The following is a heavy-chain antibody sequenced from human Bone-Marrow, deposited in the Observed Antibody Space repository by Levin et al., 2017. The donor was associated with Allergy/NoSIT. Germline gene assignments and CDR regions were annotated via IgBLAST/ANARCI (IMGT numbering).Heavy chain of an antibody. Sequence: GESLKISCEVSGYGFTNYWIGWVRQMPGRGLEWMGLIFPADSQTRYSPSFQGQVTISADKSINTAYLQWSSLKASDTAIYYCARQGCGGECSSLYYYGMDVWGQGTTVTVSS. CDR2: IFPADSQT. V-gene: IGHV5-51*01. CDR1: GYGFTNYW. D-gene: IGHD2-21*01. CDR3: ARQGCGGECSSLYYYGMDV. J-gene: IGHJ6*02.